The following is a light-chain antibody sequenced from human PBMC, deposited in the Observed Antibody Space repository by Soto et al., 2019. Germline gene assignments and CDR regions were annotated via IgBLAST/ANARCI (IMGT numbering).Light chain of an antibody. CDR2: GAS. J-gene: IGKJ3*01. CDR3: QLFGSSPRFT. V-gene: IGKV3-20*01. CDR1: QSVSNNF. Sequence: EMVLTQSPGPLSLSPGQRATLACRASQSVSNNFLAWYQQKAGQAPRLLIYGASSRATGIPDRFSGSGSGTDFTLTISRLEPEDFAVYYCQLFGSSPRFTFGPGTKVDI.